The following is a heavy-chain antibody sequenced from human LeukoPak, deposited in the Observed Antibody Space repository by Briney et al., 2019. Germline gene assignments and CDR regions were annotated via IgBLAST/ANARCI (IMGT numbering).Heavy chain of an antibody. CDR3: AKDISEYCSGGSCYSVYYYYGMDV. J-gene: IGHJ6*02. CDR1: GFTFDDYA. CDR2: ISGDGGST. V-gene: IGHV3-43*02. Sequence: GGSLRLSCAASGFTFDDYAMHWVRQAPGKGLEWVSLISGDGGSTYYADSVKGRFTISRDNSENSLYLQMNSLRTEDTALYYCAKDISEYCSGGSCYSVYYYYGMDVWGQGTTVTVSS. D-gene: IGHD2-15*01.